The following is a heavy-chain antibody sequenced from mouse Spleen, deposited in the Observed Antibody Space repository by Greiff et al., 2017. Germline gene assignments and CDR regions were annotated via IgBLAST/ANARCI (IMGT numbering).Heavy chain of an antibody. D-gene: IGHD1-1*01. V-gene: IGHV5-9*01. J-gene: IGHJ1*01. Sequence: EVMLVESGGGLVKRGGSLKLSCAASGFTFSSYAMSWVRQTPEKRLEWVATISSGGGNTYYPDSVKGRFTISRDNAKNTLYLQMSSLKSEDTAMYYCARQDYYGSTLYFDVWGAGTTVTVSS. CDR2: ISSGGGNT. CDR3: ARQDYYGSTLYFDV. CDR1: GFTFSSYA.